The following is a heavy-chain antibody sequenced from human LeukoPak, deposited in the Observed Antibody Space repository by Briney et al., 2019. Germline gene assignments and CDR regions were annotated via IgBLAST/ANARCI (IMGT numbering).Heavy chain of an antibody. CDR1: GYPFSAHF. CDR2: INTNTGNP. J-gene: IGHJ3*02. D-gene: IGHD5-24*01. V-gene: IGHV7-4-1*02. CDR3: ARVRRDGYNYAFDI. Sequence: GASVKVSCKASGYPFSAHFLNWVRQAPGQGLEWMGWINTNTGNPTYAQGFTGRFVFSLDTSVSTAYLQISSLKAEDTAVYYCARVRRDGYNYAFDIWGQGTMVTVSS.